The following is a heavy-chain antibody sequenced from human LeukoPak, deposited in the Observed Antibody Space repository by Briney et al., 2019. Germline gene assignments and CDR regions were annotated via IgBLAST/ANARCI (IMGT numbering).Heavy chain of an antibody. CDR2: INHSGST. Sequence: SETLSLTCAVYGGSFTGNYWRWIRQPPGKGLEWIGEINHSGSTKYNPSLKSRVTMSVDASKNQFSLKLSSVTAADTAVYYCASVRGYSSGWYASGFDPWGQGTLVTVSS. J-gene: IGHJ5*02. D-gene: IGHD6-19*01. CDR3: ASVRGYSSGWYASGFDP. CDR1: GGSFTGNY. V-gene: IGHV4-34*01.